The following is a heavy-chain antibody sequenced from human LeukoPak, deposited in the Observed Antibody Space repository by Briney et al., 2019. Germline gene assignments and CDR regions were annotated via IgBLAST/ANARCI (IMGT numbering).Heavy chain of an antibody. CDR1: GFTFSSYS. CDR3: AKNHYSSSRDYFDY. J-gene: IGHJ4*02. D-gene: IGHD6-13*01. Sequence: GGSLRLSCAASGFTFSSYSMNWVRQAPGKGLEWVSSISSSSSYIYYADSVKGRFIISRDNSKNTLYLQMNSLGAEDTAVYYCAKNHYSSSRDYFDYWGQGTLVTVSS. V-gene: IGHV3-21*04. CDR2: ISSSSSYI.